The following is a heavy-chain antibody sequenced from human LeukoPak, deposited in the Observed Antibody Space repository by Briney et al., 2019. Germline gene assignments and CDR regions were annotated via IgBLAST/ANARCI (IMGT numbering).Heavy chain of an antibody. CDR3: ARDPSTTVVTPYLYYFDY. Sequence: ASVKVSCKASGYTFTSYGISWVRQAPGQGLEWMGWISAYNGNTNYAQKLQGRVTMTTDTSTSTAYMELRSLKSDDTAVYYCARDPSTTVVTPYLYYFDYWGQGTLVTVSS. CDR2: ISAYNGNT. CDR1: GYTFTSYG. J-gene: IGHJ4*02. D-gene: IGHD4-23*01. V-gene: IGHV1-18*01.